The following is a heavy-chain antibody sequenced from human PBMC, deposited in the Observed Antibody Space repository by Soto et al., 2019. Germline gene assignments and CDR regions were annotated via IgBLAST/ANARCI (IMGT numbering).Heavy chain of an antibody. CDR2: IFPKSGGT. CDR3: AREGMYHYETKDYYPSTYGLDV. Sequence: QEQLMQSGAEVKKPGASVKVSCKSSGYSFTGYYLHWVRQAPGQGPEWMGWIFPKSGGTKSAQKFQGRVTMTRDTSLSTAYMELKKLRSDDTAVYFRAREGMYHYETKDYYPSTYGLDVWGQGTTVTVSS. V-gene: IGHV1-2*02. D-gene: IGHD3-16*01. J-gene: IGHJ6*02. CDR1: GYSFTGYY.